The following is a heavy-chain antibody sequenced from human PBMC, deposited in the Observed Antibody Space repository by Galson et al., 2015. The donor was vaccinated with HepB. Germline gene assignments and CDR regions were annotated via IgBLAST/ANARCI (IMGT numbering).Heavy chain of an antibody. CDR1: GFTFDDYA. D-gene: IGHD6-6*01. Sequence: SLRLSCAASGFTFDDYAMHWVRQAPGKGLEWVSGISWNSGSIGYADSVKGRFTISRDNAKNSLYLQMNSLRAEDTALYYCASLLISSSPDYYYYGMDVWGQGTTVTVSS. J-gene: IGHJ6*02. V-gene: IGHV3-9*01. CDR2: ISWNSGSI. CDR3: ASLLISSSPDYYYYGMDV.